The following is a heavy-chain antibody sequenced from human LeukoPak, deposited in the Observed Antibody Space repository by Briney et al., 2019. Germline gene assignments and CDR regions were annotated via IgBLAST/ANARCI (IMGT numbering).Heavy chain of an antibody. CDR2: IKQDGSEK. Sequence: GGSLRLSCVASGFTFSSYWMSSVRQAPGEGLECVANIKQDGSEKYYVDSVKGRFTISRDNAKTSLYLQVNSLRAEDTAVYYCARFGRGTMIVVVIQSAFDIWGQGTMVTVSS. CDR3: ARFGRGTMIVVVIQSAFDI. D-gene: IGHD3-22*01. V-gene: IGHV3-7*01. J-gene: IGHJ3*02. CDR1: GFTFSSYW.